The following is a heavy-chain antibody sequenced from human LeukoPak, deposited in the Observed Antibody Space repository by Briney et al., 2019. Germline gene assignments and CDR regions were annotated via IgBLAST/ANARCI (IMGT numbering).Heavy chain of an antibody. CDR2: IWYDGSNK. CDR1: GFTFSSYG. Sequence: PGRSLRLSCAASGFTFSSYGMHWVRQAPGKGLEWVAVIWYDGSNKYYADSVKGRFTISRDNSKNTLYLQMNSLRAEDTAVYYCARDRRSGHDAFDIWGQGTMVTVSS. D-gene: IGHD6-19*01. J-gene: IGHJ3*02. V-gene: IGHV3-33*01. CDR3: ARDRRSGHDAFDI.